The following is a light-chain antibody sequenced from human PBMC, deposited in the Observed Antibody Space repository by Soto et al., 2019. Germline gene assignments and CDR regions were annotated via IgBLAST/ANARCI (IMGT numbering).Light chain of an antibody. CDR3: QQYNNWPYT. CDR1: QSVSSN. J-gene: IGKJ2*01. Sequence: EIVMTQSPATLSVSPGERATLSCRASQSVSSNFAWYQQKPGQAPRLLIYGASTRATGIPARFSGSGSGKEFTLTIRSLQSEDFAVYYCQQYNNWPYTFGQGTKLEIK. CDR2: GAS. V-gene: IGKV3-15*01.